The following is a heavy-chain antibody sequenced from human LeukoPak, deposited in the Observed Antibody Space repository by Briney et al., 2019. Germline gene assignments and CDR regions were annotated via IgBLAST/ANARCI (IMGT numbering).Heavy chain of an antibody. CDR3: ARTYYYYGMDV. CDR2: INHSGST. J-gene: IGHJ6*02. Sequence: PSETLSLTCAVYGGSFSGYYWSWIRQPPGKGLEWIGEINHSGSTNYNPSLKSRVTISVDTSKNQFSLKLSSVTAAVTAVYYCARTYYYYGMDVWGQGTTVTVSS. CDR1: GGSFSGYY. V-gene: IGHV4-34*01.